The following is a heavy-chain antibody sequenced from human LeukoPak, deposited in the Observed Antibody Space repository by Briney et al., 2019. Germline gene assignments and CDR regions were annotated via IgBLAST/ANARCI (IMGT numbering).Heavy chain of an antibody. Sequence: PSETLSLTCTVSGVSISSSSYYWGWIRQPPGKGLEWIGSIYYSGSTYYNPSLKSRVTISVDTSKNQFSLKLSSVTAADTAVYYCASPLTFSGMDVWGQGTTVTVSS. CDR1: GVSISSSSYY. CDR2: IYYSGST. CDR3: ASPLTFSGMDV. J-gene: IGHJ6*02. V-gene: IGHV4-39*01.